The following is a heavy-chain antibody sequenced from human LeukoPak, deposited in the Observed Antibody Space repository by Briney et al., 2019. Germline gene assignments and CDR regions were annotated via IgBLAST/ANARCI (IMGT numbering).Heavy chain of an antibody. CDR3: ARRYYDFWSGYFYFDY. D-gene: IGHD3-3*01. V-gene: IGHV4-38-2*01. CDR1: GYSISSGYY. CDR2: IYHSGST. Sequence: SETLSLTCAVSGYSISSGYYWGWIRQPPGKGLEWIGSIYHSGSTYYNPSLKSRVTISVDTSKNRFSLKLSSVTAADTAVYYCARRYYDFWSGYFYFDYWGQGTLVTVSS. J-gene: IGHJ4*02.